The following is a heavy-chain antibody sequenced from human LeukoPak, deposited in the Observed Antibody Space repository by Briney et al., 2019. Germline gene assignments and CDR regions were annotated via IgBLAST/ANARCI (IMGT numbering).Heavy chain of an antibody. Sequence: PGGSLRLSCAASGFTVSSNYMSWVRQAPGKGLEWVSVIYRGGRTYYAESVKGRFTISRDNSKNTLYLQMNSLRAEDTAVYYCARAEFLSAFDIWGQGTMVTVSS. CDR3: ARAEFLSAFDI. D-gene: IGHD1-14*01. V-gene: IGHV3-53*01. J-gene: IGHJ3*02. CDR2: IYRGGRT. CDR1: GFTVSSNY.